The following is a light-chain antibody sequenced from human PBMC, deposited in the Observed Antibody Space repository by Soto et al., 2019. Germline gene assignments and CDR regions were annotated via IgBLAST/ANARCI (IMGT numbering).Light chain of an antibody. CDR2: DVN. CDR3: KSYTNGGTYV. Sequence: ALTHPASVSASPVQSITISCTGTNRDVGSSNRVSWYQQPPVTAPKLMIFDVNNRDSGVADRFSGSKSGNTDYLTISGLQPEDEADYYPKSYTNGGTYVFG. CDR1: NRDVGSSNR. V-gene: IGLV2-18*02. J-gene: IGLJ1*01.